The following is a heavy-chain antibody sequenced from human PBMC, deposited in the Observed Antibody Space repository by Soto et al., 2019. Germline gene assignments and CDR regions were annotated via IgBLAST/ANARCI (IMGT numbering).Heavy chain of an antibody. J-gene: IGHJ4*02. Sequence: PSETLSLTCTVSGGSVSSGSYYWSWIRQPPGKGLEWIGYIYYSGSTNYNPSLKSRLTISIDTSKNQFSLKLSSVTAADTAVYYCAGYSGGWSFDYWGQGTLVTVSS. D-gene: IGHD6-19*01. CDR2: IYYSGST. CDR1: GGSVSSGSYY. CDR3: AGYSGGWSFDY. V-gene: IGHV4-61*01.